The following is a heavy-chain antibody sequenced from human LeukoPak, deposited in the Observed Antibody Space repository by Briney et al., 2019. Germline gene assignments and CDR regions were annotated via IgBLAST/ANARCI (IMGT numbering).Heavy chain of an antibody. CDR2: ISSSSSYI. CDR3: ARADYGSGNFDY. J-gene: IGHJ4*02. V-gene: IGHV3-21*01. CDR1: GFTSSSYS. D-gene: IGHD3-10*01. Sequence: GGSLRLSCAASGFTSSSYSMNWVRQAPGKGLEWVSSISSSSSYIYYADSVKGRFTISRDNAKNSLYLQMNSLRAEDTAVYYCARADYGSGNFDYWGQGTLVTVSS.